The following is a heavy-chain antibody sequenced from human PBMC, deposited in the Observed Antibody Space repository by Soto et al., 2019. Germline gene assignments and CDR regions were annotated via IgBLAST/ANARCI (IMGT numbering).Heavy chain of an antibody. J-gene: IGHJ5*02. V-gene: IGHV4-4*09. CDR1: GVSISSYY. CDR2: IYNSGNT. Sequence: SETLSLTCTISGVSISSYYWSWIRQPPGKGLEWIGYIYNSGNTNYNPSLESRVTMSVDTSKNQVSLKLRSVTAADTAVYWCARDPVDGYAFFDSWGQGALVTVSS. D-gene: IGHD5-12*01. CDR3: ARDPVDGYAFFDS.